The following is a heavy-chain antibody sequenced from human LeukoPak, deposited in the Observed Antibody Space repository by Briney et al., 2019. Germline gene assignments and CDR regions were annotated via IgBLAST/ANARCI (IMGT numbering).Heavy chain of an antibody. CDR3: AKDMRFDWTPYYFDY. CDR2: ISGSGGST. Sequence: GGSLRLSCAASGFTFSSYAMSWVRQAPGKGLEWVSAISGSGGSTYYADSVKGRFTISRDNSKNTLYRQMNSLRAEDTAVYYCAKDMRFDWTPYYFDYWGQGTLVTVSS. V-gene: IGHV3-23*01. J-gene: IGHJ4*02. D-gene: IGHD3-9*01. CDR1: GFTFSSYA.